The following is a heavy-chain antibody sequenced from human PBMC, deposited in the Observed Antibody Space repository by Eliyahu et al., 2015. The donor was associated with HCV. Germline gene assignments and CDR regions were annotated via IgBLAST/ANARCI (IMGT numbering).Heavy chain of an antibody. CDR2: IYYSGSP. CDR1: GGSISSGDYY. D-gene: IGHD3-22*01. J-gene: IGHJ4*02. V-gene: IGHV4-30-4*01. Sequence: QVQLQESGPGLVKPSQTLSLTCTVSGGSISSGDYYWSWIRQPPGKGLEWIGYIYYSGSPYHNPSLKSRVTISVDTSKNQFSLKLSSVTAADTAVYYCARVLYDSSGYNYFDYWGQGTLVTVSS. CDR3: ARVLYDSSGYNYFDY.